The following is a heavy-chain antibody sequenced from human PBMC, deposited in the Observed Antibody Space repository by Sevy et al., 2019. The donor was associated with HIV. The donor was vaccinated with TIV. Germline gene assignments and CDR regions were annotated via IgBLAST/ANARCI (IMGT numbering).Heavy chain of an antibody. Sequence: QSQTLSLTCAISGDSVSTNSAAWNWIRQSPSRGLEWLGRTDYRSKWFNDYAVSVKSRITINPDTSKNQFSLHLNSVTPEDTAVHYCARGVSLYYDISGYLFDYWGQGTLVTVSS. J-gene: IGHJ4*02. CDR3: ARGVSLYYDISGYLFDY. V-gene: IGHV6-1*01. D-gene: IGHD3-22*01. CDR2: TDYRSKWFN. CDR1: GDSVSTNSAA.